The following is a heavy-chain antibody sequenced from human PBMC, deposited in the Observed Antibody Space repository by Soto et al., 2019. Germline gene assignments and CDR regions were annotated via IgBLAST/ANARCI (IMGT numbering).Heavy chain of an antibody. J-gene: IGHJ4*02. D-gene: IGHD3-22*01. CDR3: ARGRADSSGNYYFDY. Sequence: ATVKVSCKASGSTLSSYAISWVRQAPGQGLEWMGGIIPIFGTANYAQKFQGRVTITADKSTSTAYMELSSLRSEDTAVYYCARGRADSSGNYYFDYWGQGTLVTVFS. CDR1: GSTLSSYA. CDR2: IIPIFGTA. V-gene: IGHV1-69*06.